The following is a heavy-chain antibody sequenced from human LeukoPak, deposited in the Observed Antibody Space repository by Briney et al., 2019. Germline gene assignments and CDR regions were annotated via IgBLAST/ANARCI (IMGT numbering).Heavy chain of an antibody. J-gene: IGHJ4*02. CDR3: AILLVAGTCFDY. D-gene: IGHD6-19*01. CDR1: GGSISSYY. CDR2: IYYSGST. Sequence: KPSETLSLTCTVSGGSISSYYWSWIRQPPGKGLEWIGYIYYSGSTNYNPSLKSRVTISVDTSKNQFSLKLSSVTAADTAVYYCAILLVAGTCFDYWGQGTLVTVSS. V-gene: IGHV4-59*12.